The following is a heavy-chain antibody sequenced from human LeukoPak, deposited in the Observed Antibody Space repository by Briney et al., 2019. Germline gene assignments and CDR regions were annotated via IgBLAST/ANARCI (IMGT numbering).Heavy chain of an antibody. CDR3: ARVRAGSGSYYDH. CDR1: GYTLTSYY. Sequence: GASVKVSCKASGYTLTSYYMHWVRQAPGQGFEWMGIINPSGGSTSYAQKFQGRVTMTRDTSTSTVYMELSSLRSEDTAVYYCARVRAGSGSYYDHWGQGTLVTVSS. D-gene: IGHD3-10*01. V-gene: IGHV1-46*01. J-gene: IGHJ4*02. CDR2: INPSGGST.